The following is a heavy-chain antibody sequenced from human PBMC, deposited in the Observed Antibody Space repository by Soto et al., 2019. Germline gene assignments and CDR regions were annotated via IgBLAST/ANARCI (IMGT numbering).Heavy chain of an antibody. J-gene: IGHJ6*03. CDR3: ARQSHMDV. CDR2: IFPGDSDT. Sequence: ESLKISCKGSGYRFTRYWIAWVRQMPGKGLEWMGIIFPGDSDTRYNPAFQGQVTISADKSITTAYLQWSSLKASDSAIYYCARQSHMDVWGKGTTVTVSS. V-gene: IGHV5-51*01. CDR1: GYRFTRYW.